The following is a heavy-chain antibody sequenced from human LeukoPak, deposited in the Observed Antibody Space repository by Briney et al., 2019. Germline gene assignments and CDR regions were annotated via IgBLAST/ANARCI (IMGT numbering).Heavy chain of an antibody. V-gene: IGHV4-59*08. Sequence: SETLSLTCTVSGGSISSYYWSWIRQPPGKGLEWIGYIYYSGSTNYNPSLKSRVTISVDTSKNQFSLKLSSVTAADTAVYYCARAPYCSSTSCADGMDVWGQGTTVTVSS. CDR1: GGSISSYY. D-gene: IGHD2-2*01. J-gene: IGHJ6*02. CDR3: ARAPYCSSTSCADGMDV. CDR2: IYYSGST.